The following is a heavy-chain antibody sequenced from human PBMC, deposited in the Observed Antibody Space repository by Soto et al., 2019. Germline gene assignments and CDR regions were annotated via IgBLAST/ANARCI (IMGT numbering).Heavy chain of an antibody. D-gene: IGHD3-3*01. CDR2: IWDDGTNK. CDR3: AREYYDFWSGSRLSYGMDV. Sequence: RRLSCAVSGFTFSSYGMHWVRQAPGKGLEWVVLIWDDGTNKYYADSVKGRFTISRDNSKNMLYLQMNSLRAEDTAVYYCAREYYDFWSGSRLSYGMDVWGQGTTVTVSS. J-gene: IGHJ6*02. V-gene: IGHV3-33*01. CDR1: GFTFSSYG.